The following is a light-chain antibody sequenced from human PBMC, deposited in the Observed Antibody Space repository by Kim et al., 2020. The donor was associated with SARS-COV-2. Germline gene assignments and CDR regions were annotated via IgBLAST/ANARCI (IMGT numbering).Light chain of an antibody. CDR3: QQSNKFPCT. J-gene: IGKJ2*02. V-gene: IGKV1-12*01. CDR1: QDISRW. Sequence: DIQMTQSPPSVSASVGDRVTITCRASQDISRWSAWYQQKPGKAPKLLIYAASTLQSGVPSRFSGSGSGTDFTLTISSLQPEDFATYDCQQSNKFPCTFGQGTKLEI. CDR2: AAS.